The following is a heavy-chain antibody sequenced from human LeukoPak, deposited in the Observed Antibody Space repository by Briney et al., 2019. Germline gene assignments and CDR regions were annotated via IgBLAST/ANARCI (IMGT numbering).Heavy chain of an antibody. J-gene: IGHJ6*02. CDR2: IYYSGST. D-gene: IGHD2-2*02. CDR1: GGSISSYY. V-gene: IGHV4-59*01. CDR3: AKDPYTGEGFYGMDV. Sequence: SETLSLTCTVSGGSISSYYWSWIRQPPGKGLEWIGYIYYSGSTNYNPSLKSRVTISVDTSKNQFSLKLSSVTAADTAVYYCAKDPYTGEGFYGMDVWGQGTTVTVSS.